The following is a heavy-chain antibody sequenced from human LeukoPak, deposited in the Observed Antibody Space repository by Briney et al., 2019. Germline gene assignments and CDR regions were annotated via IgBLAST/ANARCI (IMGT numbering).Heavy chain of an antibody. J-gene: IGHJ6*03. V-gene: IGHV4-34*01. D-gene: IGHD1-26*01. CDR3: ARDSFRDYYYMDV. Sequence: PSETLSLTCAVYGGSFSGYYWSWIRQPSGKGLEWIGEINHSGSTNYNPSLKSRVTISVDTSKNQFSLKMSSVTAADTAMYYCARDSFRDYYYMDVWGKGTTVTVSS. CDR1: GGSFSGYY. CDR2: INHSGST.